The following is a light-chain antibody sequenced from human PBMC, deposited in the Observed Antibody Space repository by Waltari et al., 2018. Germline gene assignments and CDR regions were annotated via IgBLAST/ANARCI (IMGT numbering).Light chain of an antibody. CDR3: AAWDAGLSALV. V-gene: IGLV1-44*01. Sequence: QFVLTHPPSASGTPGQRVTIPCSRSTSHIRSYNVPWYQELPGTAPKLLIYGSDQRPSGVPARFSGSKSGTSASLAISGLQSEDEADYYCAAWDAGLSALVFGGGTKLTVL. CDR2: GSD. J-gene: IGLJ3*02. CDR1: TSHIRSYN.